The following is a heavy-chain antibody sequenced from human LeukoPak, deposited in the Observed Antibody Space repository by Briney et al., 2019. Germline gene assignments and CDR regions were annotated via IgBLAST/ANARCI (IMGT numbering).Heavy chain of an antibody. V-gene: IGHV4-59*08. CDR2: IYYSGST. Sequence: PSETLSLTCTVSGGSISSYYWSWIRQPPGKGLEWIAFIYYSGSTKYNPSLKSRVTISVDTSKNQFSLRLTSVTAADTAVYYARHFVASPHYFDYWGQGTLVTVSS. CDR3: RHFVASPHYFDY. J-gene: IGHJ4*02. CDR1: GGSISSYY. D-gene: IGHD2-21*01.